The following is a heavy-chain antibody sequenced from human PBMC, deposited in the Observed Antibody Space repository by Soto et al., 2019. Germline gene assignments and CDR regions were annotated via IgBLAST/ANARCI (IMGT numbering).Heavy chain of an antibody. D-gene: IGHD6-13*01. CDR3: ARDHRTAAALGY. J-gene: IGHJ4*02. CDR2: ISVYNGKT. CDR1: GYTFNSYG. V-gene: IGHV1-18*01. Sequence: QVQLVQSGAEVKKPGASVKVSCKTSGYTFNSYGINWVRQAPGQGLEWMGWISVYNGKTNYAQKFQGRVTVTTDTSTSTAYMALRSLRSDDTAVYYRARDHRTAAALGYWGQGTLVTVSS.